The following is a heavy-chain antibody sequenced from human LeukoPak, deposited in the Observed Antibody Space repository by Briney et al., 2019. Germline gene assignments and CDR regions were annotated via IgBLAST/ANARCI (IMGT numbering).Heavy chain of an antibody. D-gene: IGHD1-1*01. Sequence: PGGSLRLSCAASGFTFDDYAMHWVRRAPGKGLEWVSLISGDGGSTYYADSVKGRFTISRDNSTNSLYLQMNSLRTDDTALYYCAKASMARPFDYWGQGTLVTVSS. CDR2: ISGDGGST. V-gene: IGHV3-43*02. J-gene: IGHJ4*02. CDR3: AKASMARPFDY. CDR1: GFTFDDYA.